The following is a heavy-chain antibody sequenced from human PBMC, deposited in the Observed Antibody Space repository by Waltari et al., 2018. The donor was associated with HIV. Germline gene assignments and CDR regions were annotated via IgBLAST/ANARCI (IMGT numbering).Heavy chain of an antibody. D-gene: IGHD6-25*01. CDR1: GGSVSSISYY. J-gene: IGHJ4*02. V-gene: IGHV4-39*07. CDR3: ARDQGGRLRIGAAAEVDY. CDR2: VYYSGIT. Sequence: QLQLQESGPGLVKPSETLSLTCTVSGGSVSSISYYWGWIRQPPGKGLEWIGTVYYSGITYYNPSLMSRVTISVDTSKNQFSLKLTSVTAADTALYYCARDQGGRLRIGAAAEVDYWGQGTLVTVSS.